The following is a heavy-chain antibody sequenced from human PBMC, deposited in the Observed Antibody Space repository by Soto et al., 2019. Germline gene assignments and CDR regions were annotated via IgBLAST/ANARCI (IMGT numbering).Heavy chain of an antibody. CDR3: ARRNLVDY. CDR1: GFTFSSYW. CDR2: IKQDGSEK. Sequence: EVQLVESGGGLVQPGGSLRLSCAASGFTFSSYWMSWVRQAPGKGLEWVANIKQDGSEKYYVDSVKGRFTISRDNAKNSLYLKMNSMSDEDTAVYYWARRNLVDYWGQGTLVTVSS. V-gene: IGHV3-7*03. J-gene: IGHJ4*02. D-gene: IGHD2-15*01.